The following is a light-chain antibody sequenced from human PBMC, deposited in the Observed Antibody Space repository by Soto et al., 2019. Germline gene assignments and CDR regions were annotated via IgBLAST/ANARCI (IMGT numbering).Light chain of an antibody. CDR2: DVN. J-gene: IGLJ2*01. V-gene: IGLV2-14*03. Sequence: QSALTQPASVSGSPGQSITISCAGTSSDVGGYNYVSWYQQHPGKVPRLNISDVNKRPSGVSDRFSGSKSGNTASLTISGLQAEDEADYYCASFTRSVTVVFGGGTQLTVL. CDR3: ASFTRSVTVV. CDR1: SSDVGGYNY.